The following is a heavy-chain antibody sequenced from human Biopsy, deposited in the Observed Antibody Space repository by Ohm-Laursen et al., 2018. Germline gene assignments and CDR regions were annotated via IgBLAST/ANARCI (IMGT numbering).Heavy chain of an antibody. CDR3: ARDGVGSYHDY. Sequence: GSLRLSCAASGFTFSDYYMSWIRQAPGKGLEWLSYVSGSGTTIFYADSVKGRFTVSRDNAKNSLYLQMNNLTVEDTAVYYCARDGVGSYHDYWGQGTLVTVSS. D-gene: IGHD3-16*02. V-gene: IGHV3-11*01. J-gene: IGHJ4*02. CDR2: VSGSGTTI. CDR1: GFTFSDYY.